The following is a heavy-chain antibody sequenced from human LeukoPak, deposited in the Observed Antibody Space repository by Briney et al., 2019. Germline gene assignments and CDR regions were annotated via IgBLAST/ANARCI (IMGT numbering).Heavy chain of an antibody. D-gene: IGHD3-10*01. CDR2: ISYDGSNK. V-gene: IGHV3-30*18. Sequence: GGSLRLSCAASGFTFSSYGMHWVRQAPGKGLEWVAVISYDGSNKYYADSVKGRFTISRDNSKNTLYLQMNSLRAEDTAVYYCAKVRVTMVRHYYGMDVWGQGTTVTVSS. CDR3: AKVRVTMVRHYYGMDV. J-gene: IGHJ6*02. CDR1: GFTFSSYG.